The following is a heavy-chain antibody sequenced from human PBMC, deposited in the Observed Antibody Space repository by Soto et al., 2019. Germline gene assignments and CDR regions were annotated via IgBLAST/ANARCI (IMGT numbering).Heavy chain of an antibody. Sequence: PXESLRVSCASSVFTCSSYWRHLVLQAPGEGLMWVSRINPDGSTTSYADSVKGRFTISRDNAKNTLYLQMNSLRVEDTAVYYCARVPNTVTTPGMDVWGQGTTVTVSS. CDR1: VFTCSSYW. D-gene: IGHD4-4*01. V-gene: IGHV3-74*01. CDR3: ARVPNTVTTPGMDV. J-gene: IGHJ6*02. CDR2: INPDGSTT.